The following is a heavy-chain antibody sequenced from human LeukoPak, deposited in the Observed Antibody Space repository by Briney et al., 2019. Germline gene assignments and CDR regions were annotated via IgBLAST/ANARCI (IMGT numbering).Heavy chain of an antibody. J-gene: IGHJ3*02. CDR2: ISSSSSYI. CDR3: AKWLLVVGFVLSI. V-gene: IGHV3-21*04. CDR1: GFTFSSYS. D-gene: IGHD2-15*01. Sequence: GGSLRLSCAASGFTFSSYSMNWVRQAPGKGLEWVSSISSSSSYIYYADSVKGRFTISRDNAKNSLYLQMKSLRAEDTALYYCAKWLLVVGFVLSIWEQGTMAT.